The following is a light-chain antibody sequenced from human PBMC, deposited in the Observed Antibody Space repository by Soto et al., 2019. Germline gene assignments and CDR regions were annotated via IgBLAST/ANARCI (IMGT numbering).Light chain of an antibody. CDR2: EVN. J-gene: IGLJ2*01. CDR3: TSYAGYNNPVV. Sequence: QSVLTQPPSASGSPGQSVTISCTGTSSDVGSYNYVSWCQQHPDKAPKLMIYEVNKRPSGVPDRFSGSKSGNTASLTVSGLQAEDEADYYCTSYAGYNNPVVFGGGTKVTVL. CDR1: SSDVGSYNY. V-gene: IGLV2-8*01.